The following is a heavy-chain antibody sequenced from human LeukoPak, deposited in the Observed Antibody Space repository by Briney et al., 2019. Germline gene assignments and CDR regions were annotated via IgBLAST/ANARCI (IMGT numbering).Heavy chain of an antibody. Sequence: GASVKVSCKASGGTFSGYGISWVRQAPGQGLEWMGGIIPIFGTANYAQKFQGRVTITADEPTSTAYMELSSLRSEDTAVYYCARTGENPPAATLYGMDVWGQGTTVTVSS. CDR2: IIPIFGTA. J-gene: IGHJ6*02. CDR3: ARTGENPPAATLYGMDV. D-gene: IGHD2-15*01. CDR1: GGTFSGYG. V-gene: IGHV1-69*13.